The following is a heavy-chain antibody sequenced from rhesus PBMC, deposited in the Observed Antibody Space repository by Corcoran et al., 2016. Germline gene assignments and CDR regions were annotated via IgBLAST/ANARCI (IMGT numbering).Heavy chain of an antibody. Sequence: QVQLQESGPGVVKPSETLSLTCAVSGYSISSGYDWSWIRQPPGKGLEWIGYIYGSSGSTNYNPSLKNRVTSSKDTSKNQFSLKLSSGTAADTAVYYCAGHIAAGLAFDFWGQGLRVTVSS. J-gene: IGHJ3*01. CDR2: IYGSSGST. D-gene: IGHD6-13*01. CDR3: AGHIAAGLAFDF. V-gene: IGHV4-76*01. CDR1: GYSISSGYD.